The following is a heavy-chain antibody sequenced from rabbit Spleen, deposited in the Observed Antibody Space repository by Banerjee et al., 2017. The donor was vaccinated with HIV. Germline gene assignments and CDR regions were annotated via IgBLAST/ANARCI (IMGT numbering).Heavy chain of an antibody. CDR3: ARDTGSSFSSYGMDL. CDR2: IAGGSSGFT. Sequence: QEQLVESGGGLVQPEGSLTLTCKASGFSFGDRDVMCWVRQAPGKGLEWISCIAGGSSGFTYSATWAKGRFTISKTSSTTVTLQVTSLTVADTATYFCARDTGSSFSSYGMDLWGQGTLVTVS. J-gene: IGHJ6*01. V-gene: IGHV1S45*01. D-gene: IGHD8-1*01. CDR1: GFSFGDRDV.